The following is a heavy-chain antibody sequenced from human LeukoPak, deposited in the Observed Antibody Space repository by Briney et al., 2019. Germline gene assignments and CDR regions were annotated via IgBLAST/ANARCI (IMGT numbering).Heavy chain of an antibody. V-gene: IGHV5-51*01. J-gene: IGHJ4*02. CDR1: GYSFSSYW. D-gene: IGHD3-22*01. Sequence: GGSLKISCKGSGYSFSSYWIGWVRQMPGKGLEWMGIIYPGDSDTRYSPSFQGQVTISADKSISTAYLQWSSLKASDTAMYYCARQDYYDSSGYPLFDYWGQGTLVTVSS. CDR3: ARQDYYDSSGYPLFDY. CDR2: IYPGDSDT.